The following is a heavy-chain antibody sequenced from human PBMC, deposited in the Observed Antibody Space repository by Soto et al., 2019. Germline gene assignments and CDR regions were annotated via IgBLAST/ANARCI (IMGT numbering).Heavy chain of an antibody. Sequence: QVQLQESGPGLVKPSQTLSLTCTVSGGSISSGGYYWSWIRQHPGKGLEWIGYIYYSGSTYYNPSLKSRVTLSVDTSKNQFSRKLSSVTAADTAVYYCARERYGSGSYFDYWVQGTLVTVSS. CDR1: GGSISSGGYY. CDR3: ARERYGSGSYFDY. V-gene: IGHV4-31*03. D-gene: IGHD3-10*01. CDR2: IYYSGST. J-gene: IGHJ4*02.